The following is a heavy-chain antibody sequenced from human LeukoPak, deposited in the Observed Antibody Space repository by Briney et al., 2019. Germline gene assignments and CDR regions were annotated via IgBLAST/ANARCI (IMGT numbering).Heavy chain of an antibody. J-gene: IGHJ4*02. Sequence: GGSLRLSCAASGFTFSSYAMSWVRQAPGKGLEWVSAISGSGGSTYYADSVKGRFTISRDNSKNTLYLQMNSLRAEDTAVYYCAKDHYDSVWGSYRSTIDYWGQGTLATVSS. CDR2: ISGSGGST. V-gene: IGHV3-23*01. D-gene: IGHD3-16*02. CDR3: AKDHYDSVWGSYRSTIDY. CDR1: GFTFSSYA.